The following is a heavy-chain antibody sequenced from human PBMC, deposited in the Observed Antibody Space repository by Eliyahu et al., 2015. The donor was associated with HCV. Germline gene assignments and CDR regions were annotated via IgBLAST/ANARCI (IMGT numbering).Heavy chain of an antibody. D-gene: IGHD6-19*01. V-gene: IGHV4-59*01. CDR2: IHYSGST. CDR1: GXSITTYY. Sequence: QVQLQESGPGLVKPSETLSLTCAVXGXSITTYYWSWIRQPPGKGLEWIGFIHYSGSTNYNPSLKSRVTISVDTSKNXFSLNLTSVTAADTAVYYCASGGGGIAVAGTGGWFDPWGQGTLVTVSS. J-gene: IGHJ5*02. CDR3: ASGGGGIAVAGTGGWFDP.